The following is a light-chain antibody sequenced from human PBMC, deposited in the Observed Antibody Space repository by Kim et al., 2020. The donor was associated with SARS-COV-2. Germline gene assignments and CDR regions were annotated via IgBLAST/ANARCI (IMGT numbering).Light chain of an antibody. J-gene: IGLJ2*01. V-gene: IGLV3-19*01. Sequence: SSELTQDPAVSVALGQTVRITCQGDSLRRYYATWYQQKSGQAPFLVFYGRYKRPSGIPDRFSGSSSGNTASLTITGAQAADEADYYCKLRDSRGKVVFGGGTKVTVL. CDR3: KLRDSRGKVV. CDR2: GRY. CDR1: SLRRYY.